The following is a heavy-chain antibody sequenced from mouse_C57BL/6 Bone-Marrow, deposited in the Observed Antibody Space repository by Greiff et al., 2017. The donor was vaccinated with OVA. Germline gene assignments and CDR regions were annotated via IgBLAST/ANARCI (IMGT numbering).Heavy chain of an antibody. D-gene: IGHD2-3*01. Sequence: LQESGAELVKPGASVKLSCKASGYTFTSYWMQWVKQRPGQGLEWIGEIDPSDSYTNYNQKFKGKATLTVDTSSSTAYMQLSSLTSEDSAVYYCARGGGYYVAWFAYWGQGTLVTVSA. CDR3: ARGGGYYVAWFAY. CDR1: GYTFTSYW. J-gene: IGHJ3*01. V-gene: IGHV1-50*01. CDR2: IDPSDSYT.